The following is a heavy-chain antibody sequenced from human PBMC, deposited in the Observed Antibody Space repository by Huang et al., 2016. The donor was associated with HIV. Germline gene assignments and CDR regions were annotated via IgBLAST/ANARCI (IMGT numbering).Heavy chain of an antibody. CDR2: IIPTLGTE. CDR1: GGSFRNFA. D-gene: IGHD3-22*01. CDR3: ATVDYYDTSGPQRGYFDN. Sequence: QVQLVQSGAEVKKPGSSVQVSCKASGGSFRNFAIGWVRQAPGQGLAWMGGIIPTLGTENNAQKFQGRVTIIADESTSTAYMELSSLRSEDTAVDYCATVDYYDTSGPQRGYFDNWGQGTLVTVSS. J-gene: IGHJ4*02. V-gene: IGHV1-69*01.